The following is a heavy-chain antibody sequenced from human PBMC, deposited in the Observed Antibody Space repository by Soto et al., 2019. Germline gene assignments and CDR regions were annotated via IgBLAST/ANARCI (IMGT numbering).Heavy chain of an antibody. Sequence: ASVKVSCKASGYTFTVYYMHWVRQAPGQGLEWMGWINPNSGGTNYAQKFQGRVTMTRDTSISTAYMELSRLRSDDTAVYYCARERAYDILTGYYNKPFYYYYGMDVWGQGTTVTVSS. V-gene: IGHV1-2*02. D-gene: IGHD3-9*01. CDR2: INPNSGGT. J-gene: IGHJ6*02. CDR3: ARERAYDILTGYYNKPFYYYYGMDV. CDR1: GYTFTVYY.